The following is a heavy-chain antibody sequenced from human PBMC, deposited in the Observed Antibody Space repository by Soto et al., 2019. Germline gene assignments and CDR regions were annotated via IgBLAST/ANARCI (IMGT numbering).Heavy chain of an antibody. CDR1: PNAIGHYY. CDR2: IYSAGST. CDR3: ARMRYDFWSDYNGGPNSCWFDP. V-gene: IGHV4-59*01. Sequence: KPXETLCLSCPVSPNAIGHYYWSWIRQSPGKGLEWIGYIYSAGSTKSNPSLKSRVAMSIDTSKNQFSLRLSSVTAADTAVYFCARMRYDFWSDYNGGPNSCWFDPWGPGTLVTVSS. D-gene: IGHD3-3*01. J-gene: IGHJ5*02.